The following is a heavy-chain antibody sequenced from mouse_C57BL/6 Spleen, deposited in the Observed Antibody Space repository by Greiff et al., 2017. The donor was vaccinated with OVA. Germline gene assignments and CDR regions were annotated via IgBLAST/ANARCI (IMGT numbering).Heavy chain of an antibody. D-gene: IGHD3-2*02. CDR3: ARSPSSSGYRFAY. CDR1: GYTFTSYW. V-gene: IGHV1-69*01. CDR2: IDPSDSYT. J-gene: IGHJ3*01. Sequence: QVQLQQPGAELVMPGASVKLSCKASGYTFTSYWMHWVKQRPGQGLEWIGEIDPSDSYTNYNQKFKGKSTLTVDKSSSTAYMQLSSLTSEDSAVYYCARSPSSSGYRFAYWGQGTLVTVSA.